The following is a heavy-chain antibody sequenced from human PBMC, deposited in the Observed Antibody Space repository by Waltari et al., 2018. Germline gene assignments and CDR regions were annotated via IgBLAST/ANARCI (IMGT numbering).Heavy chain of an antibody. V-gene: IGHV3-74*01. CDR1: GFIFRYSL. CDR2: IKSEGVAT. D-gene: IGHD6-19*01. J-gene: IGHJ6*02. Sequence: QLVESGGGLVQPGESLRLSGAASGFIFRYSLMHWVRQAPGRGLVWVQGIKSEGVATAYADAVKCRFTISRDNAKNTLYLQMNRLRAEDTAVYYCARVAPKTYRSPIPGRDYYYGMDVWGQGTSVTVYS. CDR3: ARVAPKTYRSPIPGRDYYYGMDV.